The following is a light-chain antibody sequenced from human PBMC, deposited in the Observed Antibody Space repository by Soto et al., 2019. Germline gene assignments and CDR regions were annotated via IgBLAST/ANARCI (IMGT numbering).Light chain of an antibody. V-gene: IGLV1-40*01. CDR3: QSYDGSLSGSV. CDR2: GNN. J-gene: IGLJ1*01. CDR1: SSNIGAGYD. Sequence: QSVLTQPPSVSGAPGQRVTISCTGSSSNIGAGYDVHWYQQFPGTAPKLLIYGNNNRPSGVPDRFSGSKSGTSASLAITGLQSDDEADFYCQSYDGSLSGSVFGTGTKVTVL.